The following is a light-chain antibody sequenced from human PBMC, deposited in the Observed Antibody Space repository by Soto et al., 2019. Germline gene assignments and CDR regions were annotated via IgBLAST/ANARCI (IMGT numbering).Light chain of an antibody. CDR1: QSVSSS. Sequence: EIVMTQAPAPLSVSPGETATLTCRASQSVSSSLACYQKTPGRAPRLFIYGASTRATGIPTRFSGSGSGTEFILTSRSLQADDFAIYYCQQYHNGPPLTVGGGTKVDIK. V-gene: IGKV3-15*01. CDR3: QQYHNGPPLT. CDR2: GAS. J-gene: IGKJ4*01.